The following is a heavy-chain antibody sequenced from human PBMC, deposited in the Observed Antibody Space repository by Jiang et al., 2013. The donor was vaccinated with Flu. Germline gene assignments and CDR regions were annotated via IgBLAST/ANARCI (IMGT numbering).Heavy chain of an antibody. CDR1: GFTFSDYY. V-gene: IGHV3-11*01. D-gene: IGHD6-19*01. J-gene: IGHJ6*02. CDR2: IGTSGSPI. Sequence: AASGFTFSDYYMSWIRQAPGKGLEWISYIGTSGSPIYYADSVKGRFTISRDNAMNSLFLHMNSLRVEDTAVYYCARDGHSGWRSFYYSGMDVWGQGTTVTVSS. CDR3: ARDGHSGWRSFYYSGMDV.